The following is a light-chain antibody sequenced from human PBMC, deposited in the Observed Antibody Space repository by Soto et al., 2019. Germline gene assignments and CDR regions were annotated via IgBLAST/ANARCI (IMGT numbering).Light chain of an antibody. Sequence: DVQMTQSPSTLSASVGDRVTITCRASQSISTWLAWYQQKPGKAPQLLIYKASGLESGVPSRISGSGSGTEFTLTISSLQPDDFATYYCQQYNTYSWTFGQGTKVEIK. CDR3: QQYNTYSWT. CDR2: KAS. V-gene: IGKV1-5*03. J-gene: IGKJ1*01. CDR1: QSISTW.